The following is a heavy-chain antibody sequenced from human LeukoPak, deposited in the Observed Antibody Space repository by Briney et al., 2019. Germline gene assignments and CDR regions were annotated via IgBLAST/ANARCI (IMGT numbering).Heavy chain of an antibody. CDR2: IIPILGIA. Sequence: SVKVSCKASGYTFTSYGISWVRQAPGQGLEWMGRIIPILGIANYAQKFQGRVTITADKSTSTAYMELSSLRSEDTAVYYCASPDYYGSGSYRGRSKYYFDYWGQGTLVTVSS. CDR3: ASPDYYGSGSYRGRSKYYFDY. D-gene: IGHD3-10*01. J-gene: IGHJ4*02. CDR1: GYTFTSYG. V-gene: IGHV1-69*04.